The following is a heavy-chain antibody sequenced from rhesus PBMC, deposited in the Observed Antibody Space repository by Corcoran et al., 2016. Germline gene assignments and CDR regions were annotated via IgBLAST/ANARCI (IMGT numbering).Heavy chain of an antibody. Sequence: QLQLQESGPGLVKPSETLSLTCAVSGGSISSNYWSWIRQPPGKVLEWIGHISGSGGSTDHHHTLKSRVTFSTGTAKNQFSLKLTSVTAADTAVYYCARAEYGVDSWGQGVVVTVSS. CDR3: ARAEYGVDS. J-gene: IGHJ6*01. CDR1: GGSISSNY. CDR2: ISGSGGST. V-gene: IGHV4-173*01.